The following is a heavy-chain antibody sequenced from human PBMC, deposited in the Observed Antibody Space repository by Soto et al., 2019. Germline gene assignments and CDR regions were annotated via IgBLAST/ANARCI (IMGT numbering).Heavy chain of an antibody. Sequence: SETLSLTCTVSGGSMSSSSYYWGWIRQPPGKGLDWIGSIYYSGSTYYNPSLKSRVTISVDTSKNQFSLKLSSVTAADTAVYYCARHSDCSGGSCYSEYFAVGNWFDPWGQGTLVTVSS. D-gene: IGHD2-15*01. CDR3: ARHSDCSGGSCYSEYFAVGNWFDP. CDR2: IYYSGST. CDR1: GGSMSSSSYY. J-gene: IGHJ5*02. V-gene: IGHV4-39*01.